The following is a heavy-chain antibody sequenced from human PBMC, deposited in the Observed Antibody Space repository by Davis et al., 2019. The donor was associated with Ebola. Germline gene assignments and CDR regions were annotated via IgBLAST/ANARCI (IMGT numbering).Heavy chain of an antibody. CDR1: GFTFSSYA. CDR3: AKDRGSSSWYFDL. J-gene: IGHJ2*01. V-gene: IGHV3-23*01. CDR2: ISGSGGST. Sequence: GESLKISCAASGFTFSSYAMSWVRQAPGKGLEWASAISGSGGSTYYADSVKGRFTISRDNSKNTLYLQMNSLRAEDTAVYYCAKDRGSSSWYFDLWGRGTLVTVSS. D-gene: IGHD6-6*01.